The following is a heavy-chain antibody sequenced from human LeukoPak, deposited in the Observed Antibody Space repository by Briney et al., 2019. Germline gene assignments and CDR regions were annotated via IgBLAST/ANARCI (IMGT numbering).Heavy chain of an antibody. D-gene: IGHD1-26*01. Sequence: ASVTVSFTSSVYTFTSYYMHWVRQAPGQGLEWMGWSNPNSGGTNYAQKFQGRVTMTTDTSISTAYMELSRLRSDDTAVYYCARVGKWELLRGYYFDYWGQGTLVTVSS. CDR1: VYTFTSYY. CDR3: ARVGKWELLRGYYFDY. J-gene: IGHJ4*02. V-gene: IGHV1-2*02. CDR2: SNPNSGGT.